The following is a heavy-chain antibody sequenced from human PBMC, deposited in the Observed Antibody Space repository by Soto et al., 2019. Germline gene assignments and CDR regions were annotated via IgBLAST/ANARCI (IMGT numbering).Heavy chain of an antibody. D-gene: IGHD3-10*01. J-gene: IGHJ4*02. CDR3: ARHSIMVRGVKTTSFDY. Sequence: TSETLSLTCTVSGGYISSDYWSWIRQSPGKGLEWIAYIYYTGYTDYNPSLQSRVTISIDTSKNQFSLKLRSVTAADTAVYYCARHSIMVRGVKTTSFDYWGQGTQVTVSS. CDR2: IYYTGYT. V-gene: IGHV4-59*08. CDR1: GGYISSDY.